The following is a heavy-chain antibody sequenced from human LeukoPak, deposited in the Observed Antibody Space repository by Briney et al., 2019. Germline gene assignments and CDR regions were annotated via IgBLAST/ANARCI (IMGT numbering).Heavy chain of an antibody. V-gene: IGHV3-21*01. D-gene: IGHD2-2*01. CDR3: AKVPTGVVSGYYFDY. J-gene: IGHJ4*02. CDR1: GFTFSSYS. Sequence: AGGSLRLSCAASGFTFSSYSMNWVRQAPGKGLEWVSSISSSSSYIYYADSVKGRFTISRDNAKNSPYLQMNSLRAEDTAVYYCAKVPTGVVSGYYFDYWGQGTLVTVSS. CDR2: ISSSSSYI.